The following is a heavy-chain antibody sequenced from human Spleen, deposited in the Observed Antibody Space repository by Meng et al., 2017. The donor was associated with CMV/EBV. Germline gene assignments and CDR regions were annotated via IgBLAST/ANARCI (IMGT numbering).Heavy chain of an antibody. CDR2: IYTGGSLT. CDR3: AKAAKNGDYGSFYYYGLDV. V-gene: IGHV3-23*03. CDR1: GFSFRSYA. J-gene: IGHJ6*02. D-gene: IGHD4-17*01. Sequence: GESLKIYCAGSGFSFRSYAMSWVRQAPGKGMKWVAIIYTGGSLTYYAVSVKGRFTIYRDNSMDTLYLQMNSLRDEDTAIYYCAKAAKNGDYGSFYYYGLDVWGQGTTVTVSS.